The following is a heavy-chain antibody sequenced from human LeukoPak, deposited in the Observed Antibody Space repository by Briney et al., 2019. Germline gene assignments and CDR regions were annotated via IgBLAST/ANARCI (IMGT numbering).Heavy chain of an antibody. CDR3: ARGSNWHSMSDKWFDP. CDR1: GYSFTSYW. J-gene: IGHJ5*02. CDR2: IYPGDSDT. V-gene: IGHV5-51*01. D-gene: IGHD6-13*01. Sequence: GESLKISCKGSGYSFTSYWIGWVRQMPGKGLEWMGIIYPGDSDTRYSPSFQGQVTISADKSISTAYLHWSSLKASDTAMYYCARGSNWHSMSDKWFDPWGQGTLVTVSS.